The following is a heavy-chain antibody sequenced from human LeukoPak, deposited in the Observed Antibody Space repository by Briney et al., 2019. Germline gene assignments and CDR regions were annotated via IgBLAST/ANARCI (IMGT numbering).Heavy chain of an antibody. CDR3: TTDPHYDVLTGYYKPGAY. CDR1: GFTFSKAW. J-gene: IGHJ4*02. Sequence: GGSLRLSCAVSGFTFSKAWMSWVRQAPGKGLEWVGRIKSKTDGGTTEYGSPVKDRFTISRDDSKNTLYLQMNSLKTEDTAVYYCTTDPHYDVLTGYYKPGAYWGQGTLVTVSP. V-gene: IGHV3-15*01. CDR2: IKSKTDGGTT. D-gene: IGHD3-9*01.